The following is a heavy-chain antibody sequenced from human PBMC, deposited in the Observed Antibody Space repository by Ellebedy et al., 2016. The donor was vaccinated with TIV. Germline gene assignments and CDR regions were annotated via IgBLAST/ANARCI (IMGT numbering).Heavy chain of an antibody. CDR2: IFGKDNT. J-gene: IGHJ4*02. CDR1: GGSIRSRY. V-gene: IGHV4-4*08. CDR3: ARGDAADTAMVGLFDD. Sequence: MPGGSLRLSCSVAGGSIRSRYWTWIRQPPGKRLEWIGYIFGKDNTNYNPSFQGRVTMSVDTSKNQFSLKLTSGTAADAAIYYCARGDAADTAMVGLFDDWGQGTPIIVSS. D-gene: IGHD5-18*01.